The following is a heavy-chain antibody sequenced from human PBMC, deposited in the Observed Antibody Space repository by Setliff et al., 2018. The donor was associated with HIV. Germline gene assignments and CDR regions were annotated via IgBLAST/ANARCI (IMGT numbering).Heavy chain of an antibody. CDR1: SGPFSSRHY. CDR2: IYHSGRT. V-gene: IGHV4-38-2*02. J-gene: IGHJ4*02. CDR3: ARSQPDTIFGVVVFDS. Sequence: SETLSLTCTVSSGPFSSRHYWGWIRQPSGKGLEWIGSIYHSGRTYYNPSLRSRVTISVDTSKNQLSLKLTSMTAADTAVYYCARSQPDTIFGVVVFDSWGQGTLVTVSS. D-gene: IGHD3-3*01.